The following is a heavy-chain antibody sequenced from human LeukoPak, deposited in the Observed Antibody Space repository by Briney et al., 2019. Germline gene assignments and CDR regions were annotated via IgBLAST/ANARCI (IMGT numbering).Heavy chain of an antibody. CDR2: IIPIFGTA. D-gene: IGHD2-2*03. J-gene: IGHJ6*03. CDR3: ARVGIVVVPAAAPYYYMDV. V-gene: IGHV1-69*13. Sequence: SVKVSCKASGGTFSSYAISWVRQAPGQGLEWMGGIIPIFGTANYAQKFQGRVTITADESTSTAYMELSSLRSEDTAVYYCARVGIVVVPAAAPYYYMDVWGKGTTVTVSS. CDR1: GGTFSSYA.